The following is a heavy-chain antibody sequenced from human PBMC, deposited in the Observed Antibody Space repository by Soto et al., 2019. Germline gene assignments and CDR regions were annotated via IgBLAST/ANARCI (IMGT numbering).Heavy chain of an antibody. Sequence: QVQLVESGGGFVKPGGSLRLSCAASGFTFSDYYMSWIRQAPGKGLEWISYIRSRGDYTSYADSVKGRFTISRDNANNSRYLQMNSLRAEDTAVYYCARQYYIVATISGDFDSWGQGTLVTVSS. J-gene: IGHJ4*02. CDR3: ARQYYIVATISGDFDS. V-gene: IGHV3-11*06. D-gene: IGHD5-12*01. CDR2: IRSRGDYT. CDR1: GFTFSDYY.